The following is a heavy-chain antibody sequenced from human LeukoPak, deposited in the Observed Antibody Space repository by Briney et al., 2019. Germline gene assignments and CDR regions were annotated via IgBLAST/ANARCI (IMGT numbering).Heavy chain of an antibody. CDR3: AGLWFGELLYNWFDP. Sequence: SETLSLTCTVSGGSISSSSYSWGWIRQPPGKGLEWIGSIYYSGSTYYSPSLKSRVTISVDTSKNQFSLKLSSVTAADTAVYYCAGLWFGELLYNWFDPWGQGTLVTVSS. D-gene: IGHD3-10*01. CDR1: GGSISSSSYS. V-gene: IGHV4-39*01. J-gene: IGHJ5*02. CDR2: IYYSGST.